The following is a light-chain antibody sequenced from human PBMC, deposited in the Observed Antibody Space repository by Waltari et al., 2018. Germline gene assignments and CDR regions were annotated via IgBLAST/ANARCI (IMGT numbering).Light chain of an antibody. V-gene: IGLV1-40*01. Sequence: QSVLTQPPSMSGAPGQRITISCTGSSPNFGACFDVHWYQQLPGTAPKLLIFDINKRPSGVPDRFSGSKSGTSASLAITGLQAEDEADYYCQSYDSSLSGSVFGGGTKLTVL. CDR1: SPNFGACFD. CDR2: DIN. CDR3: QSYDSSLSGSV. J-gene: IGLJ2*01.